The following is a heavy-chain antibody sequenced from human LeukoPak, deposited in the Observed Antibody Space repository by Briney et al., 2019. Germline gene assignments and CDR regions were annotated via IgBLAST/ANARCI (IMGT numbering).Heavy chain of an antibody. Sequence: GASVKVSCKASGYTFTSYGISWVRQAPGQGLEWMGWISVDNGNTKYAQKLQGRVTMTTNTSTSTVYMELTSLGSDDTAVYYCARSYYDSSGHSPDGMDVWGQGTTVTVSS. D-gene: IGHD3-22*01. CDR2: ISVDNGNT. CDR1: GYTFTSYG. V-gene: IGHV1-18*01. CDR3: ARSYYDSSGHSPDGMDV. J-gene: IGHJ6*02.